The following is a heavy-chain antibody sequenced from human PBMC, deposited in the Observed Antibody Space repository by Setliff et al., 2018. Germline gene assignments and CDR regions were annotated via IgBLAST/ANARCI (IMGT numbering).Heavy chain of an antibody. CDR1: GYNFLDYW. CDR2: IYPDDSDT. CDR3: ARRRRFDSGGPRSPWYFDL. D-gene: IGHD3-22*01. J-gene: IGHJ2*01. Sequence: PGESLTISCKASGYNFLDYWIGWVRQVPGKGLEWMGIIYPDDSDTRYSPSVQGPFTISADKSISTAYLQWSSLKASDTAFYYCARRRRFDSGGPRSPWYFDLWGRGTLVTVSS. V-gene: IGHV5-51*01.